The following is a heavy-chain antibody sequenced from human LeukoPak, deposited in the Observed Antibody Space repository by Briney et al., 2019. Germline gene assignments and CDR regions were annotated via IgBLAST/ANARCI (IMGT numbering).Heavy chain of an antibody. D-gene: IGHD2-2*01. J-gene: IGHJ2*01. CDR1: GFTFSEYY. V-gene: IGHV3-11*06. CDR3: ARTPGYCSSTSCIGEYFDL. Sequence: KPGGSLRLSCAAPGFTFSEYYMSWIRQAPGKGLEWVSYISSSSSYTNYAYSVKSPYTISRDKAKSSLCLQMKRLRAEDTPVYYCARTPGYCSSTSCIGEYFDLWGRGTLVTVSS. CDR2: ISSSSSYT.